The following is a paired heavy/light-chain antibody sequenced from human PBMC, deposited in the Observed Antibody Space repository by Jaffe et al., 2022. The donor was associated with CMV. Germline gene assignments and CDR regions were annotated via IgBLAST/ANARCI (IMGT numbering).Heavy chain of an antibody. V-gene: IGHV4-39*01. J-gene: IGHJ5*02. Sequence: QLQLQESGPGLVKPSETLSLTCTVSGGSISSSSYYWGWIRQPPGKGLEWIGSIYYSGSTYYNPSLKSRVTISVDTSKNQFSLKLSSVTAADTAVYYCATVEMATIALGPNPYNWFDPWGQGTLVTVSS. CDR3: ATVEMATIALGPNPYNWFDP. D-gene: IGHD5-12*01. CDR1: GGSISSSSYY. CDR2: IYYSGST.
Light chain of an antibody. V-gene: IGKV3-11*01. CDR2: DAS. CDR1: QSVSSY. Sequence: EIVLTQSPATLSLSPGERATLSCRASQSVSSYLAWYQQKPGQAPRLLIYDASNRATGIPARFSGSGSGTDFTLTISSLEPEDFAVYYCQQRSNWPPTFGPGTKVDIK. J-gene: IGKJ3*01. CDR3: QQRSNWPPT.